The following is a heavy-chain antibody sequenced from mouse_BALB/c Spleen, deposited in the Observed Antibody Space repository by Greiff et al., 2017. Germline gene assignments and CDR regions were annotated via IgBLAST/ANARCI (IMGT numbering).Heavy chain of an antibody. CDR1: GFTFSDYY. Sequence: EVKLVESGGGLVKPGGSLKLSCAASGFTFSDYYMYWVRQTPEKRLEWVATISDGGSYTYYPDSVKGRFTISRDNAKNTLYLQMSSLKSEDTAMYYCARGGLGAGAAMDYWGQGTSVTVSS. J-gene: IGHJ4*01. CDR2: ISDGGSYT. V-gene: IGHV5-4*02. CDR3: ARGGLGAGAAMDY.